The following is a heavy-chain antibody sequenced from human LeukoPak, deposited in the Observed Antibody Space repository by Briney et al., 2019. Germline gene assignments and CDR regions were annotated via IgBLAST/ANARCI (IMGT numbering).Heavy chain of an antibody. CDR1: NGSISLHF. J-gene: IGHJ3*02. V-gene: IGHV4-4*08. D-gene: IGHD3-3*02. CDR2: VSNSGTT. CDR3: ASGISVDPDTFDI. Sequence: TPSETLSLTCTVSNGSISLHFWSWIRQSPGKGLEWIGYVSNSGTTHYNPSLKSRVAISVDTSKSHLSLKLSSVTAADTAVYYCASGISVDPDTFDIWGPGTMVTVPP.